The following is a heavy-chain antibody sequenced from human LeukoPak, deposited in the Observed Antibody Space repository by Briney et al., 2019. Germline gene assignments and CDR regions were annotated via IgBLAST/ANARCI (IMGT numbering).Heavy chain of an antibody. CDR2: ISFDTNNK. Sequence: GGSLRLSCAASGFTFSSYGMHWVRQAPGKGLEWVSMISFDTNNKYYADSVKGRFTISRDNSNNTLYLQMNSLRAEDTAVYYCARDGAVAGFYYYYMDVWGKGTTVTVSS. CDR1: GFTFSSYG. D-gene: IGHD6-19*01. CDR3: ARDGAVAGFYYYYMDV. J-gene: IGHJ6*03. V-gene: IGHV3-30*03.